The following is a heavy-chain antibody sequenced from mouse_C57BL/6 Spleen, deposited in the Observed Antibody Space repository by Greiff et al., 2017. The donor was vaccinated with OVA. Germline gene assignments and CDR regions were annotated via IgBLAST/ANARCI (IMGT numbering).Heavy chain of an antibody. D-gene: IGHD4-1*01. Sequence: QVQLQQSGAELVRPGSSVKLSCKASGYTFTSYWMHWVKQRPIQGLEWIGNIDPSDSETHYNQKFKDKATLTVDKSSSTAYMQLSSLTSEDSAVYYCARGMGRYFDVWGTGTTVTVSS. CDR2: IDPSDSET. J-gene: IGHJ1*03. CDR3: ARGMGRYFDV. CDR1: GYTFTSYW. V-gene: IGHV1-52*01.